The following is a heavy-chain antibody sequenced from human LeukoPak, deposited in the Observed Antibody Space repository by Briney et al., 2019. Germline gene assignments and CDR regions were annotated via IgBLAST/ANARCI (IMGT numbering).Heavy chain of an antibody. CDR2: INPNSGGT. CDR3: ARDRTLWGSYRLPAY. V-gene: IGHV1-2*02. D-gene: IGHD3-16*02. J-gene: IGHJ4*02. Sequence: ASVKVCCKASGYTFTGYYMHWVRQAPGQGLEWMGWINPNSGGTNYAQKLQGRVTMTTDTSTSTAYMELRSLRSDDTAVYYCARDRTLWGSYRLPAYWGQGTLVTVSS. CDR1: GYTFTGYY.